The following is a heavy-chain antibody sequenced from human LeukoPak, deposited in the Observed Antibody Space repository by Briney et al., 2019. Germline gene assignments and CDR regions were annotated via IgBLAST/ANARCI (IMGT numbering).Heavy chain of an antibody. V-gene: IGHV1-69*04. D-gene: IGHD3-3*01. J-gene: IGHJ5*02. CDR3: ARVTYDITIFGVVKTNWFDP. Sequence: GASVKVSCKASGGTFSSYAISWVRQAPGQGLEWMGRIIPILGIANYAQKFQGRVTITADKSTSTAYMELSSLRSEDTAVYYCARVTYDITIFGVVKTNWFDPWGQGTLVTVSS. CDR2: IIPILGIA. CDR1: GGTFSSYA.